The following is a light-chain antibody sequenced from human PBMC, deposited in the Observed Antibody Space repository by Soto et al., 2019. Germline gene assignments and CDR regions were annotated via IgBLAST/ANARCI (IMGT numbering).Light chain of an antibody. V-gene: IGKV3-11*01. CDR1: QSVIRH. J-gene: IGKJ1*01. CDR3: QQYGSSTHT. CDR2: DAS. Sequence: EIVFTQSPATLSLSPGERATLTWRASQSVIRHLAWYPQRPGQAPRLLIYDASYRETGIPARVSGSGAGPDCTRTISSLEPEDVEVDDCQQYGSSTHTFGPGTKVDIK.